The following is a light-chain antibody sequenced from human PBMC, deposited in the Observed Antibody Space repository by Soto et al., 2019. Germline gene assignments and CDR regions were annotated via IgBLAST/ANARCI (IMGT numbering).Light chain of an antibody. CDR2: DAP. CDR1: QSIGSW. J-gene: IGKJ1*01. V-gene: IGKV1-5*01. CDR3: QQYNNYWT. Sequence: DIQMTQSPSTLSASVGDRVTITCRASQSIGSWLAWYQQKPGKAPKVLIYDAPSLESGVPSRFSGSGSGTEFTLTITTLQPDDFATYYCQQYNNYWTFGQGTKVDIK.